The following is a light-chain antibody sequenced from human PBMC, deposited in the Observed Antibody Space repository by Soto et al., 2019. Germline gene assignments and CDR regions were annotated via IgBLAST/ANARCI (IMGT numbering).Light chain of an antibody. CDR1: SSDIGAFNF. V-gene: IGLV2-14*03. Sequence: QSALTQPASVSGSPGQSTSIPCTGTSSDIGAFNFVSWYQQHPGKAPKVLIYGVTNRPSGVDYRFSGSKSGNTASLIISGLRPEDEADYYCSSFTSASTRIFGTGTKLTVL. CDR3: SSFTSASTRI. CDR2: GVT. J-gene: IGLJ1*01.